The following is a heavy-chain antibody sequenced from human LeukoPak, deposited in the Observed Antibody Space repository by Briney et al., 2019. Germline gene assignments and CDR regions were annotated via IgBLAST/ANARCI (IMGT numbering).Heavy chain of an antibody. CDR1: GGSISSGGYS. CDR2: IYHSGST. D-gene: IGHD3-10*01. CDR3: ARGAYGSGIGSWFDP. Sequence: PSETLSLTCAASGGSISSGGYSWSWIRQPPGKGLEWIGYIYHSGSTYYNPSLKSRVTISVDRSKNQFSLKLSSVTAADTAVYYCARGAYGSGIGSWFDPWGQGTLVTVSS. J-gene: IGHJ5*02. V-gene: IGHV4-30-2*01.